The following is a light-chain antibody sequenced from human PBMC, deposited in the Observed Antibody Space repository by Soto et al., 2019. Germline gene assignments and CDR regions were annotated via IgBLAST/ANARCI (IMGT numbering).Light chain of an antibody. V-gene: IGLV1-51*02. CDR1: GSNIGDHD. CDR3: DTWDASLSGKV. CDR2: KTN. J-gene: IGLJ3*02. Sequence: QSVLTQPPSVSATPGQTVTISCSGSGSNIGDHDVSWYWQLPGTAPKLLIYKTNQRPSGVSDRFSGSKSGTSATLVITGLQTGDEADYYCDTWDASLSGKVFGGGTQLTVL.